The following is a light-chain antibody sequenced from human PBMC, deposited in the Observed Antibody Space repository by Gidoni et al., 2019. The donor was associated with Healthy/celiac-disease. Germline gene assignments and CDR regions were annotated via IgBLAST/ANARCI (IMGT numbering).Light chain of an antibody. J-gene: IGKJ4*01. Sequence: DIQMTQSPSSLSASVGDRVTITCRASQGISNYLAWYQQKPGTVPKLLIYVASTLQSGVPSRFSGSGSGTDFTLTISSLQPEDVATYYCQKYNSAPPLTFGGXTKVEIK. CDR1: QGISNY. V-gene: IGKV1-27*01. CDR3: QKYNSAPPLT. CDR2: VAS.